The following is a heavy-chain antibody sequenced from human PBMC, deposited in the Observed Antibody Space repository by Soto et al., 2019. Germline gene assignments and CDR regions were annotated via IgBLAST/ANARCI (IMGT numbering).Heavy chain of an antibody. D-gene: IGHD3-3*02. CDR2: IIPIFGTA. CDR3: ARALGSFAFDY. V-gene: IGHV1-69*01. J-gene: IGHJ4*02. CDR1: GGTFSSYA. Sequence: GXSVKVSCKASGGTFSSYAINWVRQAPGQGLEWMGGIIPIFGTANYAQKFQGRVTITADGSTSTAYMELSSLRSEDMAVYYCARALGSFAFDYWGQGTLVTVSS.